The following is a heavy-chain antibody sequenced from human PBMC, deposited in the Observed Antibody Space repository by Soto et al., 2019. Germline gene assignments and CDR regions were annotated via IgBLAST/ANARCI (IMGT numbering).Heavy chain of an antibody. D-gene: IGHD5-18*01. V-gene: IGHV4-59*08. J-gene: IGHJ3*02. CDR3: ARRYGYAFDI. CDR2: IYYSGST. Sequence: SWLRQPPGKGLEWIGYIYYSGSTNYNPSLKSRVTISVDTSKNQFSLKLSSVTAADTAVYYCARRYGYAFDIWGQGTMVTVSS.